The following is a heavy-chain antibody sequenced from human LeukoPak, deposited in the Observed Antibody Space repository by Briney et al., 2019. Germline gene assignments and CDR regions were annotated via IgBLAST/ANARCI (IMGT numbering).Heavy chain of an antibody. CDR2: IWYDGSNK. D-gene: IGHD4-11*01. CDR3: ARSVTTFIDYYGMDV. V-gene: IGHV3-33*01. J-gene: IGHJ6*02. Sequence: GGSLRLSCAASGFTFSSYGMHWVRQAPGKGLEWVAVIWYDGSNKYYADSVKGRFTISRDNAKNSLYLQMNSLRAEDTAVYYCARSVTTFIDYYGMDVWGQGTTVTVSS. CDR1: GFTFSSYG.